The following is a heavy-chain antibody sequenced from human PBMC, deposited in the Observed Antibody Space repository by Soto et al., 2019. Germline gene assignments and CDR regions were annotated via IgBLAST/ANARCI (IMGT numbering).Heavy chain of an antibody. V-gene: IGHV1-69*13. CDR1: GGTFSSYA. J-gene: IGHJ6*02. Sequence: SVKVSCKASGGTFSSYAISWVRQAPGQGLEWMGGIIPIFGTANYAQKFQGRVTITADESTSTAYMELSSLRSEDTAVYYCARDQAIRWDYYYYGMDVWGQGTTVTVSS. CDR3: ARDQAIRWDYYYYGMDV. D-gene: IGHD1-26*01. CDR2: IIPIFGTA.